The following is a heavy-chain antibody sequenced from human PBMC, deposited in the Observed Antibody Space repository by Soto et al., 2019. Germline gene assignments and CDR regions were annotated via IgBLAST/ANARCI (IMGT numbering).Heavy chain of an antibody. J-gene: IGHJ4*02. Sequence: QVQLVESGGGVVQPGRSLRLSCAASGFTFSSYGMHWVRQAPGKGLEWVAVISYDGSNKYYADSVKGRFTISRDNSKNTLYLQMNSLRAEDTAVYYCAKDLRVIVEGNYFDYWGQGTLVTVSS. D-gene: IGHD3-22*01. CDR3: AKDLRVIVEGNYFDY. CDR1: GFTFSSYG. CDR2: ISYDGSNK. V-gene: IGHV3-30*18.